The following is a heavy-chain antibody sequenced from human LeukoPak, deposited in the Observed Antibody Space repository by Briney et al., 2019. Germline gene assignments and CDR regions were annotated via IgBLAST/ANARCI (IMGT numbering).Heavy chain of an antibody. CDR1: GGSISSGGYY. D-gene: IGHD3-10*01. V-gene: IGHV4-31*03. J-gene: IGHJ6*02. CDR2: IYYSGST. Sequence: SQTLSLTCTVSGGSISSGGYYWRWIRQHPGKGLEWIGYIYYSGSTYYNPSLKSRVTISVDTSKNQFSLKLSSVTAADTAVYYCARDRYGSGSYYRGDYYYGMDVWGQGTTVTVSS. CDR3: ARDRYGSGSYYRGDYYYGMDV.